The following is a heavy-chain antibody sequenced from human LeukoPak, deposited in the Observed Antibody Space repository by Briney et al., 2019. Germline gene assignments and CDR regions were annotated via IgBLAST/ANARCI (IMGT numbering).Heavy chain of an antibody. CDR2: ISGSGGST. J-gene: IGHJ3*02. V-gene: IGHV3-23*01. CDR3: ASEGEGITIFGVVIDDAFDI. CDR1: GFTFSSYA. Sequence: GGSLRLSCAASGFTFSSYAMSWVRQAPGKGLEWVSAISGSGGSTYYADPVKGRFTISRDNSKNTLYLQMNSLRAEDTAVYYCASEGEGITIFGVVIDDAFDIWGQGTMVTVSS. D-gene: IGHD3-3*01.